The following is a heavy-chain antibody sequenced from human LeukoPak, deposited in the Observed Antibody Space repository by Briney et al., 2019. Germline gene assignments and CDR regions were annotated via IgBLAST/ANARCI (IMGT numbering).Heavy chain of an antibody. CDR3: AKSEPGIAAAGKGKWKHDAEYFQH. V-gene: IGHV3-30*18. CDR2: ISYDGSNK. J-gene: IGHJ1*01. D-gene: IGHD6-13*01. CDR1: GFTFSSYG. Sequence: GRSLRLSCAASGFTFSSYGMHWVRQAPGKGLEWVAVISYDGSNKYYADSVKGRFTISRDNSKNTLYLQMNSLRAEDTAVYYCAKSEPGIAAAGKGKWKHDAEYFQHWGQGTLVTVSS.